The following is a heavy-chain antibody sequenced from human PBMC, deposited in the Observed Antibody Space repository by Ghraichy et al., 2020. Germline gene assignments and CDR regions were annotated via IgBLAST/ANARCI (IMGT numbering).Heavy chain of an antibody. CDR3: ARDGGIAARVYYYYGMDV. CDR2: IYSGGST. CDR1: GFTVSSNY. D-gene: IGHD6-6*01. V-gene: IGHV3-53*01. J-gene: IGHJ6*02. Sequence: GGSLRLSCAASGFTVSSNYMSWVRQAPGNGLEWGSIIYSGGSTYYADSLKVRFTISRDNSKNTLYLQMNSLRAEDTAVYYCARDGGIAARVYYYYGMDVWGQGTTVTVSS.